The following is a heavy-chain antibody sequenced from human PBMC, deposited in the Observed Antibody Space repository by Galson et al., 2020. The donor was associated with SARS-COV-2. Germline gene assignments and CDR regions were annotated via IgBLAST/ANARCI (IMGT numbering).Heavy chain of an antibody. J-gene: IGHJ3*02. D-gene: IGHD3-10*01. Sequence: GESLKISRKGSGYSFTSYWIGWVRQMPGKGLEWMGIIYPGDSDTRYSPSFQGQVTISADKSISTAYLQWSSLKASDTAMYYCARRRAGYYGSGSYLYAFDIWGQGTMVTVSS. CDR1: GYSFTSYW. V-gene: IGHV5-51*01. CDR2: IYPGDSDT. CDR3: ARRRAGYYGSGSYLYAFDI.